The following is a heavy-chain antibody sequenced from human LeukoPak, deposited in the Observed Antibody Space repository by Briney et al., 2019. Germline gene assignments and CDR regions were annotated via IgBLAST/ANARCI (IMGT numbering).Heavy chain of an antibody. CDR2: IYYSGST. J-gene: IGHJ4*02. D-gene: IGHD6-19*01. CDR3: ARPLSSGWLGTPFDY. CDR1: GGSISSSSYY. Sequence: SETLSLTCTVSGGSISSSSYYWGWIRQPPGKGLEWIGSIYYSGSTYYNPSLKSRVTISVDTSKNQFSLKLSSVTAADTAVYYCARPLSSGWLGTPFDYWGQGTLVTVSS. V-gene: IGHV4-39*01.